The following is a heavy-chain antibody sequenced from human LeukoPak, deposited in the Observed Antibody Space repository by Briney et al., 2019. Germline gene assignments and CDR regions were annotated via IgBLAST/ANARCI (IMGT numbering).Heavy chain of an antibody. CDR3: ARLGYCSSTSCPSELFDY. V-gene: IGHV4-34*01. Sequence: SETLSLTCAVYGGSFSGYYWSWIRQPPGKGLEWIGEINHSGSTNYNPSLKSRVTISVDTSKNQFSLKLSSVTAADTAVYYCARLGYCSSTSCPSELFDYWGQGTLVTVSS. D-gene: IGHD2-2*01. J-gene: IGHJ4*02. CDR2: INHSGST. CDR1: GGSFSGYY.